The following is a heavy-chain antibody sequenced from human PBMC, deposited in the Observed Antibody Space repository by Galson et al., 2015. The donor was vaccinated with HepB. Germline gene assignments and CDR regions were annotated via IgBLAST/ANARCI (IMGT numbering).Heavy chain of an antibody. CDR2: MNPNSGNT. J-gene: IGHJ4*02. CDR1: GYTFTSYD. V-gene: IGHV1-8*01. CDR3: ARGRGIAVAGRGEDY. Sequence: SVKVSCKASGYTFTSYDINWVRQATGQGLEWMGWMNPNSGNTGYAQKFQGRVAMTRNTSISTAYMELSSLRSEDTAVYYCARGRGIAVAGRGEDYWGQGTLVTVSS. D-gene: IGHD6-19*01.